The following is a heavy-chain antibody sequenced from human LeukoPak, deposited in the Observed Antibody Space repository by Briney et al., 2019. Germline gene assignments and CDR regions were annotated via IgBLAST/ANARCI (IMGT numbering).Heavy chain of an antibody. V-gene: IGHV4-34*01. J-gene: IGHJ5*02. D-gene: IGHD6-13*01. CDR3: ARGGIAAAGNFDP. Sequence: SETLSLTCAVYGGSFSGYYWSWIRQPPGKGLEWIGEINHSGSTNYNPSLKSRVTISVDTPKNQFSLKLSSVTAADTAVYYCARGGIAAAGNFDPWGQGTLVTVSS. CDR1: GGSFSGYY. CDR2: INHSGST.